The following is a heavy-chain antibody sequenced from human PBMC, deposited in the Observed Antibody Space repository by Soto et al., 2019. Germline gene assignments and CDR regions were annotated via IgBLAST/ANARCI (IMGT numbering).Heavy chain of an antibody. V-gene: IGHV4-59*01. CDR3: ARGGVSGYDPWFDP. Sequence: SETLSLICTVSGGSISSYYCSWIRQPPGKGLEWIGYIYYSGSTNYNPSLKSRVTISVDTSKNQFSLKLSSVTAADTAVYYCARGGVSGYDPWFDPWGQGTLVTVS. CDR1: GGSISSYY. CDR2: IYYSGST. J-gene: IGHJ5*02. D-gene: IGHD1-1*01.